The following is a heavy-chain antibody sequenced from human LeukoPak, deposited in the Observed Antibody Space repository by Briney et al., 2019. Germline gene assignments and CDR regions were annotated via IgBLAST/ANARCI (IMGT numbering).Heavy chain of an antibody. CDR2: IWYDGSNK. Sequence: GGSLRLSCAASGFTFGSYGMHWVRQAPGKGLEWVAVIWYDGSNKYYADSVKGRFTISRDNSKNTLYLQMNSLRAEDTAVYYCARWVGATGILDYWGQGTLVTVSS. V-gene: IGHV3-33*01. CDR1: GFTFGSYG. D-gene: IGHD1-26*01. CDR3: ARWVGATGILDY. J-gene: IGHJ4*02.